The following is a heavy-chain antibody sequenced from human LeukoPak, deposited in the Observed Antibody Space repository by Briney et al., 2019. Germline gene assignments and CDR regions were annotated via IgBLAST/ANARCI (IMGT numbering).Heavy chain of an antibody. V-gene: IGHV4-59*08. D-gene: IGHD3-22*01. CDR3: ASLRGDYYDSSGAWWFDP. CDR1: GGSISSYY. CDR2: IYYSGST. J-gene: IGHJ5*02. Sequence: SETLSLTCTVSGGSISSYYWSRIRQPPGKGLEWIGYIYYSGSTNYNPSLKSRVTISVDTSKNQFSLKLSSVTAADTAVYYYASLRGDYYDSSGAWWFDPWGQGTLVTVSS.